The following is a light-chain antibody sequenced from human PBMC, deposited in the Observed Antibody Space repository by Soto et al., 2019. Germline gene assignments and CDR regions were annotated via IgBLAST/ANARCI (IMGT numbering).Light chain of an antibody. J-gene: IGLJ3*02. CDR2: EDS. V-gene: IGLV2-23*01. Sequence: QSALTQPASVSGSPGQSITISCTGTRSDVGNYVVSWYQQHPGKAPKVRIYEDSERPSGVSDRFSGSKSGSTASLTISGLHAEDEADYYCCSYAGSATLFGGGTQLTVL. CDR1: RSDVGNYV. CDR3: CSYAGSATL.